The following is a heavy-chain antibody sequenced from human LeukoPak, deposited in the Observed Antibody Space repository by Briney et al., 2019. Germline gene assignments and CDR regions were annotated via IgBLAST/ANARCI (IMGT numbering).Heavy chain of an antibody. D-gene: IGHD3-9*01. J-gene: IGHJ4*02. V-gene: IGHV3-21*01. CDR2: ISSSSSYI. Sequence: GGSLRLSCAASGFTFSNYAMHWVRQAPGKGLEWVSSISSSSSYIYYADSVKGRFTISRGNAKNSLYLQMNSLRAEDTAVYYCARLPTLYYDILTGYHDYWGQGTLVTVSS. CDR3: ARLPTLYYDILTGYHDY. CDR1: GFTFSNYA.